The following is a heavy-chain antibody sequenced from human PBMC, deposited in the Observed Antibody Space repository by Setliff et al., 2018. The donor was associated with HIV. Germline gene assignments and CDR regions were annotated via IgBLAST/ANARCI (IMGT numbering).Heavy chain of an antibody. Sequence: PGGSLRLSCAASGFTFSNYWMSWVRQAPGKGLEWVSYISSSTSTIYYADSVKGRFTISRDNAKNSLYLQMNSLKTEDTAVYYCTTDLPYGYHNDYWGPGTLVTVSS. J-gene: IGHJ4*02. CDR1: GFTFSNYW. V-gene: IGHV3-48*01. CDR2: ISSSTSTI. D-gene: IGHD2-2*01. CDR3: TTDLPYGYHNDY.